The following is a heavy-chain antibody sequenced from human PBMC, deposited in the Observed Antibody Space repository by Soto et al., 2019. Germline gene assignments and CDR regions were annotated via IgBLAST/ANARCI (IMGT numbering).Heavy chain of an antibody. Sequence: GESLKISCKGSGCNFTGFWIGWVRQRPGQGLEWMGNIHPSDSETAYMPTFEGQVTISADKSVSTAYLHWRTLQASDTAMYYCERIGLAGAIYFDNWGEGTLVTVSS. J-gene: IGHJ4*02. V-gene: IGHV5-51*01. CDR2: IHPSDSET. D-gene: IGHD2-21*01. CDR1: GCNFTGFW. CDR3: ERIGLAGAIYFDN.